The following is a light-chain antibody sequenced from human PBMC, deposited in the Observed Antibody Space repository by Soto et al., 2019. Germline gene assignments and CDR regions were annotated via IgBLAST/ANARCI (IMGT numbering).Light chain of an antibody. J-gene: IGKJ4*01. V-gene: IGKV3-20*01. CDR3: QQYGSSPS. Sequence: EIVLTQSPGTLSLSPGERATLYCRASQSVSNNYLAWYQQKPGQAPRLLIYAASRRATGIPDRFSGSGSGTDFTLTISRLEPEDFAVYYCQQYGSSPSFGGGTKVDI. CDR1: QSVSNNY. CDR2: AAS.